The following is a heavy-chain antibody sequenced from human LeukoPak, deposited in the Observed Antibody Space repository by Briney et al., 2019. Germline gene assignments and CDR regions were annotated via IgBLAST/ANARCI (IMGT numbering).Heavy chain of an antibody. V-gene: IGHV4-31*03. CDR2: IYYSGST. D-gene: IGHD4-17*01. CDR3: AREKLTTVTPLQEYYFDY. Sequence: SETLSLTCTVSGGSISSGGYYWSWIRQHPGKGLEWIGYIYYSGSTYYNPSLKSRVTISVDTSKNQFSLKLSSVTAADTAVYYCAREKLTTVTPLQEYYFDYWGQGTLVTVSS. J-gene: IGHJ4*02. CDR1: GGSISSGGYY.